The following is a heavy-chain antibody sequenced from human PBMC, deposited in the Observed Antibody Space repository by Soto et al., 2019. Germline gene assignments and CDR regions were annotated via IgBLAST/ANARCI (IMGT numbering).Heavy chain of an antibody. CDR1: GFTFDDYT. CDR2: ISWDGGST. V-gene: IGHV3-43*01. J-gene: IGHJ6*02. Sequence: GESLKISCAASGFTFDDYTMHWVRQAPGKGLEWVSLISWDGGSTYYADSVKGRFTISRDNSKNSLYLQMNSLRTEDTALYYCAKDKVAGSSSWYKGFGYYGMDVWGQGTTVTVSS. D-gene: IGHD6-13*01. CDR3: AKDKVAGSSSWYKGFGYYGMDV.